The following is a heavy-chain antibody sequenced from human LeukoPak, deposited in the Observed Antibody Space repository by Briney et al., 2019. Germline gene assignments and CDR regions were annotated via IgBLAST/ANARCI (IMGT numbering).Heavy chain of an antibody. CDR1: GYSFTTYW. J-gene: IGHJ4*02. D-gene: IGHD1-26*01. Sequence: GNSLQISCKGSGYSFTTYWIGWVRQMPGKGLEWMGIIYPGDSDSRYSPSFEGKVTISADKSISTAYLQWSSLKASDTAMYYCARQHSGSYQSPLLYWGQGTLVTVSS. V-gene: IGHV5-51*01. CDR2: IYPGDSDS. CDR3: ARQHSGSYQSPLLY.